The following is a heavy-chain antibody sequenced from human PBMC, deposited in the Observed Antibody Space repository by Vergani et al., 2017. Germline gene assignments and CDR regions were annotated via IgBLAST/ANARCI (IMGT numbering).Heavy chain of an antibody. CDR1: GFTFSSYS. CDR2: ISSSSSTI. V-gene: IGHV3-48*04. Sequence: EVQLVESGGGLVQPGGSLRLSCAASGFTFSSYSMNWVRQAPGKGLELVSYISSSSSTIYYADSVKGRFTISRDNAKNSLYLQMNSLRAEDTAVYYCARGTPPDSSGYYRDHDAFDIWGQGTMVTVSS. D-gene: IGHD3-22*01. J-gene: IGHJ3*02. CDR3: ARGTPPDSSGYYRDHDAFDI.